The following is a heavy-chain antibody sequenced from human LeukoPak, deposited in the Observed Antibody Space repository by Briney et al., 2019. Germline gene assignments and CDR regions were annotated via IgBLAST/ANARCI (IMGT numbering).Heavy chain of an antibody. CDR3: ARVRELGISYYFDS. J-gene: IGHJ4*02. D-gene: IGHD7-27*01. CDR2: ISVYNGNT. V-gene: IGHV1-18*01. Sequence: ASVKVSCKASGYSFTSFAISWVRQAPGQGLEWMGLISVYNGNTNSAQKFQGRVTMTTDTSTRTAYMELRSLRSDDTAVYYCARVRELGISYYFDSWGQGTLLTVSS. CDR1: GYSFTSFA.